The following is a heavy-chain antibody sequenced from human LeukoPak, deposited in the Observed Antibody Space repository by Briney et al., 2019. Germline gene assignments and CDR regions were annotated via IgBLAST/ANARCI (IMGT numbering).Heavy chain of an antibody. J-gene: IGHJ4*02. Sequence: GGSLRLSCAASGFTFSSYAMSWVRQAPGKGLEWVSSISGSGSVTYYADSVKGRFTISRDKSKNTLYLQMNSLRAEDAAVYYCAKGDDYGDYYVSSRGQGTLVTVSS. V-gene: IGHV3-23*01. CDR1: GFTFSSYA. D-gene: IGHD4-17*01. CDR2: ISGSGSVT. CDR3: AKGDDYGDYYVSS.